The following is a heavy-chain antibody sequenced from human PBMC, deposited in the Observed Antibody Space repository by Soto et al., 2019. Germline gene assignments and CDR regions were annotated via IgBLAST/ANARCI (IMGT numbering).Heavy chain of an antibody. J-gene: IGHJ6*03. CDR3: AKVPSQVGGYFYYYMDV. D-gene: IGHD3-10*01. CDR1: GFTFSSYA. CDR2: MSGSGGST. Sequence: EVQLLESGGGLVQPGGSLRLSCAASGFTFSSYAMTWVRQAPGKGLEWVSAMSGSGGSTYYADSVKGRFTISRDNSKNTLYLQMNSLRADDTAVYYCAKVPSQVGGYFYYYMDVWGKGTTVTVSS. V-gene: IGHV3-23*01.